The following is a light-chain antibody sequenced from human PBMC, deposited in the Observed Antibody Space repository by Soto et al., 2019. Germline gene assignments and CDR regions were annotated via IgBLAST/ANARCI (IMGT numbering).Light chain of an antibody. J-gene: IGLJ2*01. V-gene: IGLV1-51*01. Sequence: QSVLTQPPSVSAAPGQKVTISCSGSSSNIGSNSVSWYQKLPGTAPKLLIYDNNKRPSGIPDRFSGSKSGTSATLGITGLQTGDEADYYCGTWDSNLSTGEVVFGGGTKLTVL. CDR3: GTWDSNLSTGEVV. CDR1: SSNIGSNS. CDR2: DNN.